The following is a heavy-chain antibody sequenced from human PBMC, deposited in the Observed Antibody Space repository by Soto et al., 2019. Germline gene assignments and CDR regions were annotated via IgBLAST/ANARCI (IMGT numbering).Heavy chain of an antibody. Sequence: GGSLRLSCAASGFTFSNYSMSWIRQAPGKGLEWVSYISSSSSNTYYADSVKSRFTISRDNAKNSLYLQMNSLRVEDKAGYYCARATGPYGSGINFDFWGQGTLVTVSS. D-gene: IGHD3-10*01. CDR3: ARATGPYGSGINFDF. J-gene: IGHJ4*02. V-gene: IGHV3-11*05. CDR2: ISSSSSNT. CDR1: GFTFSNYS.